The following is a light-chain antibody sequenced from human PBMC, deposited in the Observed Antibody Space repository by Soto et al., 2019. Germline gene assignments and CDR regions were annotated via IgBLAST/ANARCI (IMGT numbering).Light chain of an antibody. Sequence: QSVLAQPAAVSGSPGQSITISCPVTRSDVGSYNFVSWYRQHPGAAPQLIIYGVTQRASGISYRFSGSKSGNTASLTISDLQTADETDYYCCSYAGNNSLSFGGGTKLTVL. CDR2: GVT. CDR3: CSYAGNNSLS. V-gene: IGLV2-23*02. CDR1: RSDVGSYNF. J-gene: IGLJ2*01.